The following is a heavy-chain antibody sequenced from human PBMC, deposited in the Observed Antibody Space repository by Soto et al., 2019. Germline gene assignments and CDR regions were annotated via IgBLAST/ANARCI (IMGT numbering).Heavy chain of an antibody. CDR1: GYPFTGYY. CDR3: ARWWELLASNWFDP. V-gene: IGHV1-2*02. Sequence: ASVKVSCKASGYPFTGYYMHWVRQAPGQGLEWMGWINPNSGGTNYAQKFQGRVTMTRDTSISTAYMELSRLRSDDTAVYYCARWWELLASNWFDPWGKGTLVTVSS. D-gene: IGHD1-26*01. CDR2: INPNSGGT. J-gene: IGHJ5*02.